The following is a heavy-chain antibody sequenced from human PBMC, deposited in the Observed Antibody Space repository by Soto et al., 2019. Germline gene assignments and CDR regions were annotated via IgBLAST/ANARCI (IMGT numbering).Heavy chain of an antibody. CDR3: ARGQKITIFGVVIIPVDYYYYMDV. V-gene: IGHV1-8*01. CDR2: MNPNSGNT. J-gene: IGHJ6*03. CDR1: GYTFTSSY. Sequence: ASGKVSCKASGYTFTSSYINWGRQAPGRGLEWMGWMNPNSGNTGFAQKFQGRVTMTRNTSISTAYMELSSLRSEDTAVYYCARGQKITIFGVVIIPVDYYYYMDVWGKGTTVTVSS. D-gene: IGHD3-3*01.